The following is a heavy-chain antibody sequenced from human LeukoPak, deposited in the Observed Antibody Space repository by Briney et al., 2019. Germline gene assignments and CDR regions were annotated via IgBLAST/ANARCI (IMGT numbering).Heavy chain of an antibody. V-gene: IGHV4-39*02. D-gene: IGHD6-13*01. Sequence: SETLSLTCTVSGGSISSSSYYWGWIRQPPGTGLEWIGSIYYSGSTYNNPSLKSRVTISVDTSKNQFSLKLSSVTAADTAVYYCATDMAYSSSWPDYWGQGTLVTVSS. CDR1: GGSISSSSYY. CDR3: ATDMAYSSSWPDY. CDR2: IYYSGST. J-gene: IGHJ4*02.